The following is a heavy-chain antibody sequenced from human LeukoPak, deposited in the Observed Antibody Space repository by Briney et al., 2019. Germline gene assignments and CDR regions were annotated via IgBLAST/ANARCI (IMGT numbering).Heavy chain of an antibody. J-gene: IGHJ5*02. CDR2: IYGNGNT. CDR3: ARHSFDWLYST. Sequence: SETLSLTCTVSGGPISGHYCSWNRQPAGRGLEWLGHIYGNGNTDYTPSLKSRVTISQGMSQNQISLKLTSVTAADTAVYYCARHSFDWLYSTWGQGTAVAVSS. V-gene: IGHV4-59*11. D-gene: IGHD3-9*01. CDR1: GGPISGHY.